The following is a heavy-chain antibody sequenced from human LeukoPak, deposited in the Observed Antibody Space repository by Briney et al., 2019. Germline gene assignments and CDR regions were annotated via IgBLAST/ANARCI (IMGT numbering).Heavy chain of an antibody. V-gene: IGHV1-24*01. Sequence: GASVKVSCKVSGYTLTELSMHWVRQAPGKGLEWMGGFDPEDGETIYAQKSQGRVTMTEDTSTDTAYMELSSLRSEDTAVYYCATASWREGHGGAFDIWGQGTMVTVSS. J-gene: IGHJ3*02. CDR3: ATASWREGHGGAFDI. D-gene: IGHD6-13*01. CDR2: FDPEDGET. CDR1: GYTLTELS.